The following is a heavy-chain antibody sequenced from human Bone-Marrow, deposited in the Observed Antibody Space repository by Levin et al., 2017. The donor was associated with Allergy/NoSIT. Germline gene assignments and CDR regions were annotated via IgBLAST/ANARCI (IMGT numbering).Heavy chain of an antibody. CDR1: GFTFRNFA. D-gene: IGHD4-17*01. CDR2: VGGGSGDST. CDR3: SKGPRYGDYRYFDN. V-gene: IGHV3-23*01. J-gene: IGHJ4*02. Sequence: RGESLKISCAASGFTFRNFAMSWVRQTPGKDLEWVSAVGGGSGDSTYYADSVKGRFTISRDSSKNTLFLQMNSLRVEDTAVYYCSKGPRYGDYRYFDNWGQGTQVTVSS.